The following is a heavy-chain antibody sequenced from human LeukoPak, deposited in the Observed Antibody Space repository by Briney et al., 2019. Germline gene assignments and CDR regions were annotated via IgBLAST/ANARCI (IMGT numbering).Heavy chain of an antibody. CDR1: GFTFDDYG. Sequence: GGSLRLSCAASGFTFDDYGMSWVRQAPGKGLEWVSGINWNGGSTGYADSVKGRFTISRDNAKNSLYLQMNSLRAEDTAVYYCARDRGYSSGWYYFDYWGQGTLVTVSS. V-gene: IGHV3-20*04. CDR2: INWNGGST. CDR3: ARDRGYSSGWYYFDY. J-gene: IGHJ4*02. D-gene: IGHD6-19*01.